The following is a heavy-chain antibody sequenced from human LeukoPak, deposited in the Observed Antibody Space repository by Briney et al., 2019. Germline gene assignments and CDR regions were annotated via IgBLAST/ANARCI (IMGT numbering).Heavy chain of an antibody. J-gene: IGHJ5*02. CDR1: GGSISSYY. CDR3: ARSGWLYWFDP. CDR2: IYTSGST. D-gene: IGHD6-19*01. V-gene: IGHV4-4*07. Sequence: SETLSLTCTVSGGSISSYYLSWIRQPAGKGLEWIGRIYTSGSTNYNPSLKSRVTISVDKSKNQFSLKLSSVTAADTAVYYCARSGWLYWFDPWGQGTLVTVSS.